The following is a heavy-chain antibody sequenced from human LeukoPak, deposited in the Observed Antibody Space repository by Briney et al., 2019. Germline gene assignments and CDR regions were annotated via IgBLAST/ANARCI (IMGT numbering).Heavy chain of an antibody. Sequence: PSQTLSLTCTVSGGSISSGSHYWNWIRQPAGKGLEWIGRIYSSGSTNYNPSLKSRVTISVDTSKNQFSLKLNSVTAADTAVYYCAKLTYGSGTYGASDYWGQGTLVTVST. D-gene: IGHD3-10*01. V-gene: IGHV4-61*02. CDR3: AKLTYGSGTYGASDY. J-gene: IGHJ4*02. CDR1: GGSISSGSHY. CDR2: IYSSGST.